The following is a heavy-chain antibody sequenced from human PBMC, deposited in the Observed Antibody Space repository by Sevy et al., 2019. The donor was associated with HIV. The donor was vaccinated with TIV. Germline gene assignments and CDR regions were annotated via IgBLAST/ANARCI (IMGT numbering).Heavy chain of an antibody. J-gene: IGHJ5*02. Sequence: SETLSLTCAVYGGSFSGYYWGWIRQPPGIGLEWIGEINHSGSTNYNPSLKSRVTISVDTSKNQFSLKLSSVTAADTAVYYCATENQGYDFWRGFDPWGQGTLVTVSS. CDR3: ATENQGYDFWRGFDP. CDR2: INHSGST. CDR1: GGSFSGYY. V-gene: IGHV4-34*01. D-gene: IGHD3-3*01.